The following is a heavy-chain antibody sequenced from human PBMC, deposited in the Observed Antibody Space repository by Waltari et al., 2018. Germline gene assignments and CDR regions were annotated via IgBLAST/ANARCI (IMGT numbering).Heavy chain of an antibody. CDR3: ARWPKSGVKVSPFDY. Sequence: QVQLVQSGAEVKKPGASVKVPCKASGYTFTGYYMHWVRQAPGQGVEWMGRINPNSGVTNDEQKFQGRVTMTRDTSKNQFSLKLSSVTAADTAVYYCARWPKSGVKVSPFDYWGQGTLVTVSS. CDR2: INPNSGVT. D-gene: IGHD1-26*01. J-gene: IGHJ4*02. V-gene: IGHV1-2*06. CDR1: GYTFTGYY.